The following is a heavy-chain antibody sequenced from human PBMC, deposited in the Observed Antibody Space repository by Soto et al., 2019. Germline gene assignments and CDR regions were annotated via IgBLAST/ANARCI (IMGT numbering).Heavy chain of an antibody. Sequence: SVKVSFKASGGTLSSYAISWVRQAPGQGLEWMGGIIPIFGTANYAQKFQGRVTITADESTSTAYMELSSLRSEDTAVYYCARATDSSSSRYYYYYYGMDVWGQGTTVTVS. J-gene: IGHJ6*02. D-gene: IGHD6-6*01. CDR1: GGTLSSYA. CDR3: ARATDSSSSRYYYYYYGMDV. V-gene: IGHV1-69*13. CDR2: IIPIFGTA.